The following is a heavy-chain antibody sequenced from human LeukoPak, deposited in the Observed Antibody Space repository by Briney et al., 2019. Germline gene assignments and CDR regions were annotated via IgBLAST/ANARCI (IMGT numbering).Heavy chain of an antibody. V-gene: IGHV3-33*06. CDR1: GFTFSKFG. D-gene: IGHD5-12*01. J-gene: IGHJ4*02. CDR2: VWNDGSKN. Sequence: GGSLRLSCAASGFTFSKFGMHWVRQTPGKGLEWVALVWNDGSKNYYADSVKGRFTISRNNSKDTLYLLLNSLRAEDTAVYYCAKDWSLGYGCLDYWGQGTLVTVSS. CDR3: AKDWSLGYGCLDY.